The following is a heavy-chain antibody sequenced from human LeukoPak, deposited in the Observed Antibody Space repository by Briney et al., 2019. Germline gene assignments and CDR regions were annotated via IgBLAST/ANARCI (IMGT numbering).Heavy chain of an antibody. CDR2: ISGSGGST. CDR3: AKEYCDSSGLYYLLHYFDY. J-gene: IGHJ4*02. V-gene: IGHV3-23*01. Sequence: GGSLRLSCAASGFTFSSYGMSWVRQAPGKGLEWVSAISGSGGSTYYADSVKGRFTISRDIPKNTLYLQMNSLRAEDTAVYYCAKEYCDSSGLYYLLHYFDYWGQGTLVTVTS. CDR1: GFTFSSYG. D-gene: IGHD3-22*01.